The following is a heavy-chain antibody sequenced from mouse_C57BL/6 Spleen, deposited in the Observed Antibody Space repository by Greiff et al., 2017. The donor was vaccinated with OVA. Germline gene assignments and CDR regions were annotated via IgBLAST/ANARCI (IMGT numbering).Heavy chain of an antibody. D-gene: IGHD1-1*01. CDR1: GYAFSSSW. CDR3: ANYYGSSSYYYAMDY. Sequence: VQLQQSGPELVKPGASVKISCKASGYAFSSSWMNWVKQRPGKGLEWIGRIYPGDGDTNYNGKFKGKATLTADKSSSTAYMQLSSLTSEDSAVYFCANYYGSSSYYYAMDYWGQGTSVTVSS. CDR2: IYPGDGDT. V-gene: IGHV1-82*01. J-gene: IGHJ4*01.